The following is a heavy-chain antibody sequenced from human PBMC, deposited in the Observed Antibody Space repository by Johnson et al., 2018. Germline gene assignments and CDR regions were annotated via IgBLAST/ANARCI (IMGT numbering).Heavy chain of an antibody. V-gene: IGHV3-30-3*01. CDR3: ARARMPYGDYLEYFQH. Sequence: QVQLQESGGGLVQPGGSLRLSCAASGFTFSSYAMHWVRQAPGKGLEWVAVISYDGSNKYYADSVKGRFTISRDNSKNTLYRQMNSLRAEDTAVYYCARARMPYGDYLEYFQHWGQGTLVTVSS. J-gene: IGHJ1*01. CDR1: GFTFSSYA. D-gene: IGHD4-17*01. CDR2: ISYDGSNK.